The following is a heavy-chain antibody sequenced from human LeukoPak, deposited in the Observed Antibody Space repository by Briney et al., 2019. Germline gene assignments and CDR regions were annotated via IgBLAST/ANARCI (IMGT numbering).Heavy chain of an antibody. Sequence: ASVKVSCKDSGYTFTGYYMHWVRQAPGQGPEWMGWINPNSGGTNYAQKFRGRVTMTRDTSISTVYMELSRLRSDDTAVYYCARVHSSGPTIHFDYWGQGTLVTVSS. D-gene: IGHD6-19*01. V-gene: IGHV1-2*02. J-gene: IGHJ4*02. CDR2: INPNSGGT. CDR3: ARVHSSGPTIHFDY. CDR1: GYTFTGYY.